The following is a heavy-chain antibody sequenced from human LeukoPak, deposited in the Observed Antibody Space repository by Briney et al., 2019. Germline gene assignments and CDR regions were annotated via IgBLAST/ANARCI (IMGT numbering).Heavy chain of an antibody. CDR3: ARAYDILTGYYWNHFDY. Sequence: GGSLRLSCTGSGFTFGDFAVTWVRQAPGKGLEWVSSISSSSSYIYYADSVKGRFTISRDNAKNSLYLQMNSLRAEDTAVYYCARAYDILTGYYWNHFDYWGQGTLVTVSS. J-gene: IGHJ4*02. D-gene: IGHD3-9*01. CDR2: ISSSSSYI. CDR1: GFTFGDFA. V-gene: IGHV3-21*01.